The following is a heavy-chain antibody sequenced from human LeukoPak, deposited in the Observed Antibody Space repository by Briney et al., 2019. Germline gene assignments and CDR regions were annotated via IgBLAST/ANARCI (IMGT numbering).Heavy chain of an antibody. J-gene: IGHJ3*02. V-gene: IGHV4-59*01. CDR2: IYYSGST. D-gene: IGHD2-2*01. CDR1: GGSISSYY. Sequence: SETLSLTCTVSGGSISSYYWSWLRQPPGKGLEGIGYIYYSGSTNYNPSLTSRVTISVDTSKNQFSLKLSSVTAADTAVYYCARGRRYCSSTSCYEPAFDIWGQGTMVTVSS. CDR3: ARGRRYCSSTSCYEPAFDI.